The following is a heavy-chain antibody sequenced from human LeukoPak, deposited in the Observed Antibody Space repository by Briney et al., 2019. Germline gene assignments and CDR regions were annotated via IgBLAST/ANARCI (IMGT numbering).Heavy chain of an antibody. D-gene: IGHD5-18*01. CDR2: IYPGDSDT. J-gene: IGHJ6*03. CDR1: GYSFTSHW. CDR3: ASSGYSYGYYMDV. Sequence: GESLKISCKGPGYSFTSHWIGWVRQMPGKGLEWMGIIYPGDSDTRYSPSFQGQVTISADKSISTAYLQWSSLKASDTAMYYCASSGYSYGYYMDVWGKGTTVTVSS. V-gene: IGHV5-51*01.